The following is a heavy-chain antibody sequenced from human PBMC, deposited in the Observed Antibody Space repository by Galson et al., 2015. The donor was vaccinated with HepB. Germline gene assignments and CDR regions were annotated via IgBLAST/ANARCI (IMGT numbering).Heavy chain of an antibody. J-gene: IGHJ4*02. V-gene: IGHV3-73*01. CDR3: TRQGGDNDY. D-gene: IGHD3-16*01. CDR1: GFTFSGSA. CDR2: IRSKANSYAT. Sequence: SLRLSCAASGFTFSGSAMHWVRQASGKGLEWVGRIRSKANSYATAYAASVKGRFTISRDDSKNTAYLQMNSLKTEDTAVYYCTRQGGDNDYWGQGTLVTVSS.